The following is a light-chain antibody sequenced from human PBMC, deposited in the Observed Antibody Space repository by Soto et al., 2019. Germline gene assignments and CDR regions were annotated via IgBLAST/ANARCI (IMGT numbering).Light chain of an antibody. CDR1: SSDVGGYNY. CDR3: CSYAGTYTWV. J-gene: IGLJ3*02. V-gene: IGLV2-11*01. CDR2: DVG. Sequence: QSALTQPRSVSGSPGQSVTISCTGTSSDVGGYNYVSWYQQHPGKAPKVIIYDVGKRPSGVPDHFSGSKSGITASLTISGLQDEDEADYYCCSYAGTYTWVFGGGTKLTVL.